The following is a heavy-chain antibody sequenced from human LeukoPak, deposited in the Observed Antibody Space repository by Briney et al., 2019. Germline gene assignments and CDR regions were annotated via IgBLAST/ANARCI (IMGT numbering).Heavy chain of an antibody. CDR1: GGSFSAYY. V-gene: IGHV4-34*01. J-gene: IGHJ5*02. CDR2: TNHSGST. D-gene: IGHD2-8*01. Sequence: SETLSLTCAVYGGSFSAYYWSWIRQPPGKGLEWIGETNHSGSTIYSPSLKSRVTISVDTSKNHFSLKLSSVTAADTALYYCARGLFDNGNLWGQGTLVTVSS. CDR3: ARGLFDNGNL.